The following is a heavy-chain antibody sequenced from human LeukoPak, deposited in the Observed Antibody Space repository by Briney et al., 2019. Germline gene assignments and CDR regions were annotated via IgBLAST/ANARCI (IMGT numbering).Heavy chain of an antibody. Sequence: ASVKVSCKASGFTFTSSAMQWVRQARGQRLEWIGWIVVGSGNTNYAQKFQERVTITRDMSTSTAYMELSSLRPEDTAVYYCAFARRNHDAFDIWGQGTMVTVSS. CDR1: GFTFTSSA. D-gene: IGHD6-6*01. CDR3: AFARRNHDAFDI. CDR2: IVVGSGNT. V-gene: IGHV1-58*02. J-gene: IGHJ3*02.